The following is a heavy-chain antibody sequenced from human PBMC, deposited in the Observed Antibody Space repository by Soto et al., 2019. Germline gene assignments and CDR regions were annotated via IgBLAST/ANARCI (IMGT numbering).Heavy chain of an antibody. D-gene: IGHD5-12*01. J-gene: IGHJ6*02. CDR2: SIPIFGTA. CDR1: GGTFNNYP. CDR3: ARGRGYSGDDHYYYFDMDV. V-gene: IGHV1-69*13. Sequence: ASVKVSCKASGGTFNNYPITWVRQAPGEGLEWMGGSIPIFGTANYAQKFQGRVTISVDESTSTAYMELSSLRSEDTAVYYCARGRGYSGDDHYYYFDMDVWGQGTTVSVSS.